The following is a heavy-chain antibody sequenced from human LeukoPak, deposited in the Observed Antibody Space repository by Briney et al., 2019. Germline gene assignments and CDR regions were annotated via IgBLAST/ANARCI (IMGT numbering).Heavy chain of an antibody. D-gene: IGHD4-23*01. CDR1: GYTFTSYA. J-gene: IGHJ4*02. CDR2: ISYDGSNK. CDR3: ARDNLYGGNSDGLDS. Sequence: SCKASGYTFTSYAMHWVRQAPGKGLEWVAVISYDGSNKYYADSVKGRFTISRDNSKNTLYLQMNSLRAEDTAVYYCARDNLYGGNSDGLDSWGQGTLVTVSS. V-gene: IGHV3-30-3*01.